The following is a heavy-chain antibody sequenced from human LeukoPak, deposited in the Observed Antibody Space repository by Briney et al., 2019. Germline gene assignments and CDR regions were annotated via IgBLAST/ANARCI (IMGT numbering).Heavy chain of an antibody. CDR2: IKQDGSEK. Sequence: QPGGSLSLSRAASGFTFSSYYMSWVRQAPGKGLEWVANIKQDGSEKYYVDSVKGRFTISRDNAKSSLYLQMTSLRAEGGAVLYCARVRGIDWWGQGTLVTVS. D-gene: IGHD3-9*01. CDR1: GFTFSSYY. V-gene: IGHV3-7*03. CDR3: ARVRGIDW. J-gene: IGHJ4*02.